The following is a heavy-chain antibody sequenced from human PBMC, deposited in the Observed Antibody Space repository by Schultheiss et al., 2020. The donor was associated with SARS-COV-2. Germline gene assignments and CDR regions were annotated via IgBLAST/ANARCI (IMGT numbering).Heavy chain of an antibody. V-gene: IGHV3-66*01. D-gene: IGHD2-15*01. CDR1: GFTFGSYA. CDR2: IYSGGST. Sequence: GGSLRLSCAASGFTFGSYAMSWVRQAPGKGLEWVSVIYSGGSTYYADSVKGRFTISRDNSKNTLYLQMKSLRAEDTAVYYCARAVVVVAAIDYWGQGTLVTVSS. J-gene: IGHJ4*02. CDR3: ARAVVVVAAIDY.